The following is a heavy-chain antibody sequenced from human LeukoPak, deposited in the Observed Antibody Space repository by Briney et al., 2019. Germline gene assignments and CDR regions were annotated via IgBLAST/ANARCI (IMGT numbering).Heavy chain of an antibody. CDR1: GGSISSYY. CDR3: AGLTYYYDSSEIYCDH. Sequence: PSETLSLTCTVSGGSISSYYWSWIRQPPGKGLEWIGYIYYSGSTNYNPSLKSRVTISVDTSKNQFSLKLSSVTAADTAVYYCAGLTYYYDSSEIYCDHGGQGTRDTVSS. J-gene: IGHJ4*02. V-gene: IGHV4-59*01. D-gene: IGHD3-22*01. CDR2: IYYSGST.